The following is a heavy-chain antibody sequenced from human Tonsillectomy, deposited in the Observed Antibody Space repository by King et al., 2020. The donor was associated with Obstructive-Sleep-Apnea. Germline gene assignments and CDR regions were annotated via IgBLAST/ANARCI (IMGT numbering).Heavy chain of an antibody. CDR3: ARGRGRGRVDY. D-gene: IGHD3-10*01. CDR2: ISSTSNTI. J-gene: IGHJ4*02. V-gene: IGHV3-11*01. CDR1: GFIFSDYY. Sequence: VQLAESGGGLVKPGGSLRLSCTASGFIFSDYYMNWIRQAPGKGLEWISYISSTSNTIYYGDSVKGRFTISRDNAKNSLSLQMNSLRADDSAMYFCARGRGRGRVDYWGQGILVTVSS.